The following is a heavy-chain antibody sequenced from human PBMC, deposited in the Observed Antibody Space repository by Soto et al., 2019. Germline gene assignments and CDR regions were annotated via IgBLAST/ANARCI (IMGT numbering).Heavy chain of an antibody. CDR2: IYHSGST. D-gene: IGHD3-3*01. Sequence: SETLSLTCAVSGGSISSSNWWSWVRQPPGKGLEWIGEIYHSGSTNYNPSLKSRVTISVDKSKNQFSLKLSSVTAADTAVYYCAGGEARGVFGVVGDAFDIWGQGTMVTVSS. CDR1: GGSISSSNW. V-gene: IGHV4-4*02. CDR3: AGGEARGVFGVVGDAFDI. J-gene: IGHJ3*02.